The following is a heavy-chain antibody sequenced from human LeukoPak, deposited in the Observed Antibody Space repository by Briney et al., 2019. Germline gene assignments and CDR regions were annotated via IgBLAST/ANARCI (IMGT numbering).Heavy chain of an antibody. CDR2: ISYDGSNK. CDR1: GFAFNTYA. CDR3: AREIDAYSSGWYFGAFDI. Sequence: QSGGSLRLSCAASGFAFNTYAMHWVRQAPGKGLEWVAVISYDGSNKYYADSVKGRFTISRDNSKNTLYLQMNSLRAEDTAVYYCAREIDAYSSGWYFGAFDIWGQGTMVTVSS. V-gene: IGHV3-30*04. J-gene: IGHJ3*02. D-gene: IGHD6-19*01.